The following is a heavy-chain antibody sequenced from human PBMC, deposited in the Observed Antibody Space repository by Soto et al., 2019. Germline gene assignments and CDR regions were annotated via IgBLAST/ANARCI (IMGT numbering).Heavy chain of an antibody. Sequence: GGSLRLSCAASGFIFSSYSMNWVRQAPGKGLEWVSYSSSSSSTIYYADSVKGRFTISRDNAKNSLYLQMNSLRAEDTAVYYCAKSVAAPIGGYYYYMDVWGKGTTVTV. CDR2: SSSSSSTI. J-gene: IGHJ6*03. V-gene: IGHV3-48*01. CDR1: GFIFSSYS. CDR3: AKSVAAPIGGYYYYMDV. D-gene: IGHD6-19*01.